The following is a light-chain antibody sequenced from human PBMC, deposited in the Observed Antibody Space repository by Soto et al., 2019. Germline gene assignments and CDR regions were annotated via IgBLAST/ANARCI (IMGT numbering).Light chain of an antibody. Sequence: SYELTQPPSVSVAPGQTATITCGGNNIGTKSVHWYQQKPCQAPVLVVYDDSDRPSEIPERFSGSNSGNTATLTISSVEAGDEADYCCQVWDSGTSNVVFGGRTKLTVL. CDR2: DDS. CDR1: NIGTKS. J-gene: IGLJ2*01. V-gene: IGLV3-21*02. CDR3: QVWDSGTSNVV.